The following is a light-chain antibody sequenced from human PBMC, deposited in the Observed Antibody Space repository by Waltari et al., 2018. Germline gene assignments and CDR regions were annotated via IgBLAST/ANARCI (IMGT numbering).Light chain of an antibody. CDR3: NSYTSSSTSYVV. CDR1: SSDVGGYNY. CDR2: GVS. J-gene: IGLJ2*01. Sequence: QSALTQPASVSGSPGQSITISCTGTSSDVGGYNYVSWYQQHPGKAPKLMIYGVSRRPSGVSNRFSCSKSGNTASLTISGLQAEDEADYYCNSYTSSSTSYVVFGGGTKLTVL. V-gene: IGLV2-14*01.